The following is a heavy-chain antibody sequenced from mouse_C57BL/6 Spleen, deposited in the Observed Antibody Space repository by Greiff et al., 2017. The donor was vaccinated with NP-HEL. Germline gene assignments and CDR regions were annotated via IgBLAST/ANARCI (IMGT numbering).Heavy chain of an antibody. CDR1: GYTFTDYE. V-gene: IGHV1-15*01. Sequence: QVHVKQSGAELVRPGASVTLSCKASGYTFTDYEMHWVKQTPVHGLEWIGAIDPETGGTAYNQKFKGKAILTADKSSSTAYMELRSLTSEDSAVYYCTSLGGNYVGWYFDVWGTGTTVTVSS. CDR2: IDPETGGT. J-gene: IGHJ1*03. CDR3: TSLGGNYVGWYFDV. D-gene: IGHD2-1*01.